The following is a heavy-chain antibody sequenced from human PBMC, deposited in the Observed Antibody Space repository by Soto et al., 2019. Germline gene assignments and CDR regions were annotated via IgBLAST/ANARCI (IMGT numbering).Heavy chain of an antibody. CDR3: ARSAAYCSGGSCYQIRYGMDV. CDR2: IIPIFGTA. J-gene: IGHJ6*02. V-gene: IGHV1-69*01. D-gene: IGHD2-15*01. CDR1: GGTFSSYA. Sequence: QVQLVQSGAEVKKPGSSVKVSCKASGGTFSSYAISWVRQAPGQGLEWMGGIIPIFGTANYAQKFQGRVTITADESTSTAYMELSSLRSEDTAVYYCARSAAYCSGGSCYQIRYGMDVCGQGTTVIVS.